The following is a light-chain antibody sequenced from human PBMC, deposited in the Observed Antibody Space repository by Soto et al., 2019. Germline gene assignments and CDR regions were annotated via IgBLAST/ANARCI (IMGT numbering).Light chain of an antibody. Sequence: QSVLTQAASVSESPGQSISLSCSGTSTDVGSHNYVSWYQQHPGKAPKLIIFEVNNRPSGVSHRFSGSKSGNTASLTISDLQGEDEADYYCSSYTTNNTVVFGGGTQLTVL. CDR1: STDVGSHNY. J-gene: IGLJ2*01. V-gene: IGLV2-14*01. CDR2: EVN. CDR3: SSYTTNNTVV.